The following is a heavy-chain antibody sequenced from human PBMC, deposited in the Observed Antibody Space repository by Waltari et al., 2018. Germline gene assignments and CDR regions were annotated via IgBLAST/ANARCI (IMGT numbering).Heavy chain of an antibody. J-gene: IGHJ6*03. V-gene: IGHV3-53*02. CDR3: ARDFIPGGAPPDMDV. D-gene: IGHD3-16*02. CDR1: GFTVSSNY. CDR2: IYSGGST. Sequence: EVQLVETGGGLIQPGGSLRLSCAASGFTVSSNYMSWVRQAPGKGLEWVSVIYSGGSTYYADSVKGRFTISRDNSKNTLYLQMNSLRAEDTAVYYCARDFIPGGAPPDMDVWGKGTTVTVSS.